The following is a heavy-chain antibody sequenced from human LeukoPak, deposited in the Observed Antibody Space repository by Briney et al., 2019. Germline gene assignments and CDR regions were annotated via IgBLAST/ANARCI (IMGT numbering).Heavy chain of an antibody. Sequence: SETLSLTCAVYGGSFSGYYWSWICQPPGKGLEWIGEINHSGSTNYNPSLKSRVTISVDTSKNQFSLKLSSVTAADTAVYYCALKTYYDILTGKDDAFDIWGQGTMVTVSS. CDR2: INHSGST. V-gene: IGHV4-34*01. J-gene: IGHJ3*02. D-gene: IGHD3-9*01. CDR1: GGSFSGYY. CDR3: ALKTYYDILTGKDDAFDI.